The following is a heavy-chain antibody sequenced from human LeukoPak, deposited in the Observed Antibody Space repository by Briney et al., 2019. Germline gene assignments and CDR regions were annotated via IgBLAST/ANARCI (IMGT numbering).Heavy chain of an antibody. J-gene: IGHJ5*02. CDR2: IYYSGST. Sequence: SETLSLTCTVSGGSISSYHWSWIRQPPGKGLEWIGYIYYSGSTNYNPSLKSRVTISVDTSKNQFSLRLTSLTAADTAVYYCARIPAAGSMGWFDPWGQGTLVTVSS. D-gene: IGHD6-13*01. V-gene: IGHV4-59*01. CDR1: GGSISSYH. CDR3: ARIPAAGSMGWFDP.